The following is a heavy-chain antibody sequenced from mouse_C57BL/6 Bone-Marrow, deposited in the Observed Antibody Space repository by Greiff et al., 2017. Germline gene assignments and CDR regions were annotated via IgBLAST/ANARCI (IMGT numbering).Heavy chain of an antibody. CDR3: SRIDY. V-gene: IGHV14-4*01. CDR2: IDHENGDT. J-gene: IGHJ3*01. Sequence: EVQLQQSGAELVRPGASVKLSCTASGFNIKDYYMHWVKQRPEQGLEWIGWIDHENGDTEYASKFQGKATITVDTSSNTAYLHPSSLTSEDTAVYYCSRIDYWGQGTLVTVSA. CDR1: GFNIKDYY.